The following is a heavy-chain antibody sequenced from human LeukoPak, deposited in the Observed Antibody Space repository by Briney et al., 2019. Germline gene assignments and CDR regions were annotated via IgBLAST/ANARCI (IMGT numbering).Heavy chain of an antibody. V-gene: IGHV1-69*04. Sequence: GASVKVSCKASGGTFSSYAISWVRQAPGQGLEWMGSIIPILGIANYAQKFQGRVTITADKSTSTAYMELSSLRSEDTAVYYCARSYTPMMSYDSTNLMDYWGQGTLVTVSS. CDR2: IIPILGIA. CDR1: GGTFSSYA. D-gene: IGHD3-22*01. CDR3: ARSYTPMMSYDSTNLMDY. J-gene: IGHJ4*02.